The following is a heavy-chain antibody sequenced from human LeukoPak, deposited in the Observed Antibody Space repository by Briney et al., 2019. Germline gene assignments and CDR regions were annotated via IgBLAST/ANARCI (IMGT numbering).Heavy chain of an antibody. CDR3: ARRLTQYDCFDP. D-gene: IGHD2-2*01. V-gene: IGHV6-1*01. CDR2: TYYRSTWYN. Sequence: SQTLSLTCAISGGSVSSNSVTWNWIRQSPSRGLEWRGRTYYRSTWYNDYAVSVRGRIAVNPDTSKNQFSLHLNSVTPEDTAVYYCARRLTQYDCFDPWGQGILVTVSS. CDR1: GGSVSSNSVT. J-gene: IGHJ5*02.